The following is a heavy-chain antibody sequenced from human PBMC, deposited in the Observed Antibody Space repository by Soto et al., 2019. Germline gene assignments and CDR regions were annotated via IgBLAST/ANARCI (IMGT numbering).Heavy chain of an antibody. V-gene: IGHV3-30*18. J-gene: IGHJ4*02. D-gene: IGHD6-19*01. CDR3: AKGGRQWLVTSDFNY. Sequence: VELVESGGGVVQPGRSLRLSCAASGFTFSADAMHWVRQAPGKGLEWVAVVSHDGRNTHYADSVKGRFTISRDSSKNTVSLEMTSLRAEDTAVYYCAKGGRQWLVTSDFNYWGQGALVTVSS. CDR2: VSHDGRNT. CDR1: GFTFSADA.